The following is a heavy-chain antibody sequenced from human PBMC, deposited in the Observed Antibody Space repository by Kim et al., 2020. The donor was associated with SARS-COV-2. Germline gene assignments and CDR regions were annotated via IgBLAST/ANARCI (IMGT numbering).Heavy chain of an antibody. J-gene: IGHJ4*02. D-gene: IGHD3-22*01. V-gene: IGHV3-7*01. CDR3: ASSIFYDSGGYLLDS. CDR2: IKADGSEK. CDR1: GFTFSSYW. Sequence: GGSLRLSCAASGFTFSSYWMSWVRQAPGKGLEWVANIKADGSEKYHVDSVKGRLTISRDNAKNSLYLQMNSLRAEDTAVYYCASSIFYDSGGYLLDSWGQGTLVTVSS.